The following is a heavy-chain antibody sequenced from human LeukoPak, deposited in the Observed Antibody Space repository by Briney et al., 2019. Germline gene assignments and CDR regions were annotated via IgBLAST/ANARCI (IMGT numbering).Heavy chain of an antibody. J-gene: IGHJ4*02. V-gene: IGHV3-23*01. CDR2: LSGSDSST. Sequence: PGGSLRLSCAASGFTFRSYAMSWVRQAPGKGLEWVSTLSGSDSSTYYADSVKGRFIISRDNSKNTLYLQMNSLGAEDTALYYCVKVTAAGFVDHWGQGTLVTVSS. D-gene: IGHD6-13*01. CDR3: VKVTAAGFVDH. CDR1: GFTFRSYA.